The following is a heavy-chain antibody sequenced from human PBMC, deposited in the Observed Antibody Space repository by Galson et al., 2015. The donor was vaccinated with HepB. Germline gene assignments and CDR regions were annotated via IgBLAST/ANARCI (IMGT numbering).Heavy chain of an antibody. CDR1: GYTFTSYA. CDR2: INTNTGNP. V-gene: IGHV7-4-1*02. D-gene: IGHD4-17*01. CDR3: ARDGDYGDYPGPGGWFDP. Sequence: SVKVSCKASGYTFTSYAMNWVRQAPGQGLEWMGWINTNTGNPTYAQGFTGRFVFSLDTSVSTAYLQINSLKAEDTAVYYCARDGDYGDYPGPGGWFDPWGQGTLVTVSS. J-gene: IGHJ5*02.